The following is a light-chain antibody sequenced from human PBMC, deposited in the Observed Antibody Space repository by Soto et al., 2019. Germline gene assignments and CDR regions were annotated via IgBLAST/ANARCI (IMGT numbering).Light chain of an antibody. Sequence: QSALTQPASVSGSPGQSITISCTGTNSDVGSYDLVSWYQQHPGKAPKLMIFEVNKRPSGVSNRFSGSKSGNTASLTISGXXXXXXSXXXXCXXAGGSTYVLFGGGTKLTVL. CDR2: EVN. CDR1: NSDVGSYDL. J-gene: IGLJ3*02. V-gene: IGLV2-23*02. CDR3: CXXAGGSTYVL.